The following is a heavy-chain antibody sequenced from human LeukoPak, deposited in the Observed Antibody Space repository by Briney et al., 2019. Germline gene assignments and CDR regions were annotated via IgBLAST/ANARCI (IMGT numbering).Heavy chain of an antibody. D-gene: IGHD3-10*01. Sequence: PSETLSLTCTVSGGSISSYYWTWIRQPAGRGLEWIGRTHTSGSTNYNPSLKSRVTMSVDTSKNQFSLKLSSVTAADTAVYYCARDTYYYGSGTYYFNYWGQGTLVTVSS. CDR1: GGSISSYY. J-gene: IGHJ4*02. V-gene: IGHV4-4*07. CDR3: ARDTYYYGSGTYYFNY. CDR2: THTSGST.